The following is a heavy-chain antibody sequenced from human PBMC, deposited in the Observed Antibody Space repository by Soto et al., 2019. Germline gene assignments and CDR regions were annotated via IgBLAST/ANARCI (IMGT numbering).Heavy chain of an antibody. CDR3: AKVVRIAVAGALDY. D-gene: IGHD6-19*01. CDR1: GFTFSSYA. J-gene: IGHJ4*02. V-gene: IGHV3-23*01. Sequence: PGGSLRLSCAASGFTFSSYAMSWVRQAPGKGLEWVSAITGSGGSTYYADSLKGRFTISRDNSKNTLYLQMNSLRAEDTAVYYCAKVVRIAVAGALDYWGQGTLVTVSS. CDR2: ITGSGGST.